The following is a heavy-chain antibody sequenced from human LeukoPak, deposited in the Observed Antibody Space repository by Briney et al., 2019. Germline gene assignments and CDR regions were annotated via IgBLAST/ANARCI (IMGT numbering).Heavy chain of an antibody. CDR3: ARHTDIAPLSSLKY. CDR2: IYYSGST. Sequence: PSETLSLTCTVSGGSXXXXXXXWIRXTPGXXXXXXGDIYYSGSTNYNPXXXXXXXISVDTSKNQFSLKLSSVTAADTAVYYCARHTDIAPLSSLKYWGQGTLVTVSS. J-gene: IGHJ4*02. CDR1: GGSXXXXX. D-gene: IGHD6-13*01. V-gene: IGHV4-59*08.